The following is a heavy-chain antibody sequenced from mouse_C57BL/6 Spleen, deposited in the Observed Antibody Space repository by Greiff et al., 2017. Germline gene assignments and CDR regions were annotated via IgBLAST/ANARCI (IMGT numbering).Heavy chain of an antibody. CDR1: GFTFSSYA. V-gene: IGHV5-4*03. CDR2: ISDGGSYT. J-gene: IGHJ2*01. D-gene: IGHD2-1*01. Sequence: EVMLVESGGGLVKPGGSLKFSCAASGFTFSSYAMPWVRQTPEKRLEWVATISDGGSYTYYPDNVKGRVTISRDNAKNNLYLQMSHLKSEDTAVYYCARYCNYGGDFDYWGQGTTLTVSS. CDR3: ARYCNYGGDFDY.